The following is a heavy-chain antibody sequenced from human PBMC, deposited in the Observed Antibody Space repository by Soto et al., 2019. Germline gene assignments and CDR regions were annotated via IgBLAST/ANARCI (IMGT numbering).Heavy chain of an antibody. V-gene: IGHV3-23*03. CDR1: GFTFSNYG. J-gene: IGHJ6*03. CDR2: VNNGGSRT. CDR3: ARYCAGGSLCYMGV. Sequence: EVQLLESGGGLVQPGGSLRLSCAASGFTFSNYGMSWVRQAPGKGLEWVSSVNNGGSRTYQPDSVKGRFTISRDNSRNTLYLQMNALRAEDTAVYYCARYCAGGSLCYMGVWGKGTTVTVSS. D-gene: IGHD2-15*01.